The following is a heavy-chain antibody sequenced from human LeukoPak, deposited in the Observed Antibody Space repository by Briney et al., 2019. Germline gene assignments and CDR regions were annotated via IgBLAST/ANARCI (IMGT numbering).Heavy chain of an antibody. CDR2: LSASGGST. J-gene: IGHJ4*02. Sequence: PGGSLRLSSAASGSFSSYVMTWVRQAPGRGLEWVSTLSASGGSTYYADSVKGRFTISRDNSKNTLYLQMSSLRAEDTAVYFCAKDLILVLPAAYDYWGQGTLVTVSS. CDR1: GSFSSYV. CDR3: AKDLILVLPAAYDY. V-gene: IGHV3-23*01. D-gene: IGHD2-2*01.